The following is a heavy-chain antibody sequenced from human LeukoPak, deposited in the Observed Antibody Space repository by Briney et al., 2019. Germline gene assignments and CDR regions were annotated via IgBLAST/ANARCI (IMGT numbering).Heavy chain of an antibody. V-gene: IGHV3-23*01. D-gene: IGHD6-13*01. CDR2: ISGSGGST. J-gene: IGHJ6*02. Sequence: PGGSLRPSCAASGFTFSSYAMSWVRQAPGKGLEWVSAISGSGGSTYYADSVKGRFTISRDNSKNTLYLQMNSLRAEDTAVYYCAKDVAAADYYYYGMDVWGQGTTVTVSS. CDR3: AKDVAAADYYYYGMDV. CDR1: GFTFSSYA.